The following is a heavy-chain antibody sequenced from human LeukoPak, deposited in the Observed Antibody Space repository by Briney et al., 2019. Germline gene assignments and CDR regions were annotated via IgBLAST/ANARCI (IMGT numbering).Heavy chain of an antibody. J-gene: IGHJ4*02. CDR3: TRGRGCSTTNCYEYFDH. CDR1: GDTFISYH. D-gene: IGHD2-2*01. Sequence: ASVTVSCKASGDTFISYHINWVRQAPGQGLEWMGWINPISGYTGPAQKFQGRVTMTRDTSISTAYMELSSLTSEDTAVYYCTRGRGCSTTNCYEYFDHWGLGTLVTVSS. CDR2: INPISGYT. V-gene: IGHV1-8*01.